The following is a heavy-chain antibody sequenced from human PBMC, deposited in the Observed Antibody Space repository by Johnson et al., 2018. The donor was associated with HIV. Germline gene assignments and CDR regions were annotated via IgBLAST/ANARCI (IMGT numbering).Heavy chain of an antibody. V-gene: IGHV3-30*19. CDR1: GFTFSSYG. CDR3: ARYGGGASEAFDI. J-gene: IGHJ3*02. Sequence: QVQLVESGGGVVQPGRSLRLSCAASGFTFSSYGMHWVRQAPGKGLEWVAVISYDGSNKYDEDSVKGRFTISRDKSKNTLYLQMNRLTAEDTAVYYCARYGGGASEAFDIWGQWTMVTVSS. CDR2: ISYDGSNK. D-gene: IGHD3-16*01.